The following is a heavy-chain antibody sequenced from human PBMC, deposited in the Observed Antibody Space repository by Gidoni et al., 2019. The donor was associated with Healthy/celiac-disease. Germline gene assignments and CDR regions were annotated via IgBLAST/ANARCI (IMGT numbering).Heavy chain of an antibody. Sequence: QVQLVQYGAAVTKPGASVTVSCKASGYTFTGYYMHWVRQAPGQGLEWMGWINPNSGGTNYAQKFQGRFTMTRDTSISTAYMELSRLRSDDTAVYYCARGGSVTTEYFQHWGQGTLVTVSS. CDR1: GYTFTGYY. CDR2: INPNSGGT. CDR3: ARGGSVTTEYFQH. D-gene: IGHD4-17*01. J-gene: IGHJ1*01. V-gene: IGHV1-2*02.